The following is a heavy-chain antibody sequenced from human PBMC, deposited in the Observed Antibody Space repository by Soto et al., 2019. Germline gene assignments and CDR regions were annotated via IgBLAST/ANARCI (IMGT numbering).Heavy chain of an antibody. J-gene: IGHJ3*02. CDR1: GYTFTSYG. V-gene: IGHV1-18*01. D-gene: IGHD3-22*01. CDR3: ARGAYYDSSGYYDAFDI. Sequence: ASVKVSCTASGYTFTSYGISWVRQAPGQGLEWMGWISAYNGNTNYAQKLQGRVTMTTDTSTSTAYMELRSLRSDDTAVYYCARGAYYDSSGYYDAFDIWGQGTMVTVSS. CDR2: ISAYNGNT.